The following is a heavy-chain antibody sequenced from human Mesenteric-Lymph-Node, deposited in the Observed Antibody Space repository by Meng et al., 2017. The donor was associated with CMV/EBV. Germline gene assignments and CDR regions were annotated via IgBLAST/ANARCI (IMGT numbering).Heavy chain of an antibody. CDR1: GFTFSTYW. J-gene: IGHJ4*02. CDR3: ARGEDVATARGFFDY. D-gene: IGHD3-10*01. Sequence: GGSLRLSCAASGFTFSTYWMHWIRQAPGKGLVWFSRINSDGSSTTYADSVKGRFTISRDNAKNTLYLQMNSLRAEDTAFYYCARGEDVATARGFFDYWGQGTLVTVSS. CDR2: INSDGSST. V-gene: IGHV3-74*01.